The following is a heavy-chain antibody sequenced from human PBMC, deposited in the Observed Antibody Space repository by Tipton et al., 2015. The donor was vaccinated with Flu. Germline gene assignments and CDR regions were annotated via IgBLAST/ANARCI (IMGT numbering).Heavy chain of an antibody. J-gene: IGHJ2*01. CDR1: GGSISDYY. D-gene: IGHD1-26*01. Sequence: TLSLTCTVSGGSISDYYWSWIRQPPGKGLVWIAYSSGSSGHTNYNPSLKSRGTISVDTSRNQFSLSLTSVTAADAAIYYCARSGSYHHYYFDLWGRGTLVSVSS. V-gene: IGHV4-59*12. CDR3: ARSGSYHHYYFDL. CDR2: SSGSSGHT.